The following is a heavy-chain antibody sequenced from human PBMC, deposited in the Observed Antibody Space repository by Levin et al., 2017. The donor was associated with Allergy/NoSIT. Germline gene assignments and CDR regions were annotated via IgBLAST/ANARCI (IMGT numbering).Heavy chain of an antibody. V-gene: IGHV3-7*01. Sequence: GESLKISCAASGFTFSGSWMSWVRQAPGKGLEWVANINQDGSDKYYVDSVKGGFTISRDNAKNSLYLQMNSLRAEDTAVYYCVRGGGNFDYWGQGTLVTVSS. D-gene: IGHD3-16*01. CDR3: VRGGGNFDY. CDR1: GFTFSGSW. CDR2: INQDGSDK. J-gene: IGHJ4*02.